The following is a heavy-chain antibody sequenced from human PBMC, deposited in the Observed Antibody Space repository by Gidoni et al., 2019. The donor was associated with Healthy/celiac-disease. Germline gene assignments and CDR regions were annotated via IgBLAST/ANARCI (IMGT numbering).Heavy chain of an antibody. D-gene: IGHD2-15*01. Sequence: QVQLVESGGGVVQPGRSLRLSCAASGFTFSSCCMHWVRQAPGKGLEWVAVIAHDGSNKHYADSVKGRFTISRDNSKNTLYLQMNSLRAEDTAVYYCARDIRGYCSGGSCAPGYWGQGTLVTVSS. J-gene: IGHJ4*02. CDR3: ARDIRGYCSGGSCAPGY. V-gene: IGHV3-30*03. CDR1: GFTFSSCC. CDR2: IAHDGSNK.